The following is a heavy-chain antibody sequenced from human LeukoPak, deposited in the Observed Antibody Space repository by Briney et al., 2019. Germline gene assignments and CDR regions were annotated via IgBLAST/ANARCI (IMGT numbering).Heavy chain of an antibody. D-gene: IGHD5-18*01. CDR1: GFTFDDYA. Sequence: GGSLRLSRAASGFTFDDYAMHWVRQAPGKGLEWVSGISWNSGSIGYADSVKGRFTISRDNAKNSLYLQMNSLRAEDTALYYCAKDIRGYSYGIIDYWGQGTLVTVSS. J-gene: IGHJ4*02. V-gene: IGHV3-9*01. CDR2: ISWNSGSI. CDR3: AKDIRGYSYGIIDY.